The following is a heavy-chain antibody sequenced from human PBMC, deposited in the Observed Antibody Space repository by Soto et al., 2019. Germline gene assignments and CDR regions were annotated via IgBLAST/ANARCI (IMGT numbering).Heavy chain of an antibody. CDR2: IYYSGST. Sequence: SETLSLTCTVSGGSISRQHWSRLRQPPGKGLEWIGYIYYSGSTSYNPSLKSRVTISIDTARNQFSLELRSVTAADTAVYYCARDVGLQYDTGYSDFWTGKNNWFEPWGQRTLVTGSS. J-gene: IGHJ5*02. CDR1: GGSISRQH. CDR3: ARDVGLQYDTGYSDFWTGKNNWFEP. D-gene: IGHD3-3*01. V-gene: IGHV4-59*11.